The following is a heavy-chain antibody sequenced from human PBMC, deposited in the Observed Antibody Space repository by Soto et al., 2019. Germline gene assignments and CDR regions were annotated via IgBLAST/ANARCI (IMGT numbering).Heavy chain of an antibody. D-gene: IGHD5-18*01. Sequence: SETLSLTCAVSGGSISSYYWSWIRQPPGKGLEWIGYIYYSGSTNYNPSLKSRVTISVDTSKNQFSLKLSSVTAADTAVYYCARSHVDTATEFDYWGQGTPVTVSS. CDR3: ARSHVDTATEFDY. CDR1: GGSISSYY. CDR2: IYYSGST. J-gene: IGHJ4*02. V-gene: IGHV4-59*01.